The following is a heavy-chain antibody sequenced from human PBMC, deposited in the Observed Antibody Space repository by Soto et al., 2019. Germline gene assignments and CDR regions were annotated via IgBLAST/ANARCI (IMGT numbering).Heavy chain of an antibody. CDR2: LSAYNGNT. CDR3: SRAPRSSWYAP. D-gene: IGHD6-13*01. J-gene: IGHJ5*02. Sequence: QVQLVQSGAEVKKPGASVKVSCKASGYPFTSYGISWVRQSPGHGLDLLGWLSAYNGNTNYAQKLQGRVTMTTDTSTSTDYMELRSLRSDDTAVYYWSRAPRSSWYAPWGHGTLVTASS. CDR1: GYPFTSYG. V-gene: IGHV1-18*01.